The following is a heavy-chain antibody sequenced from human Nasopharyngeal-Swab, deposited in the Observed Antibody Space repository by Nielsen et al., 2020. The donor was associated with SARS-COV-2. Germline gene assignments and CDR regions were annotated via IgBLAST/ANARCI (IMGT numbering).Heavy chain of an antibody. V-gene: IGHV1-24*01. CDR3: ATGIAAEQGWFDP. CDR2: FDPEDGET. J-gene: IGHJ5*02. CDR1: GYTLTELS. Sequence: ASVKVSCKVSGYTLTELSMHWVRQAPGKGLEWMGGFDPEDGETIYAQKFHGRVTMTEDTSTDTAYMELSSLRSEDTAVYYCATGIAAEQGWFDPWGQGTLVTVSS. D-gene: IGHD6-13*01.